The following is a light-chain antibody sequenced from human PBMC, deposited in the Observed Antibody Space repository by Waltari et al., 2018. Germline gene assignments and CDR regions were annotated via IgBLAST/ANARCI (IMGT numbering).Light chain of an antibody. J-gene: IGKJ4*01. V-gene: IGKV3-20*01. CDR2: GAS. CDR3: QQYVSSPLT. CDR1: QSVSSIY. Sequence: EIVLTQSPCTLSLSPGERATLSCRASQSVSSIYLAWYQQKPGQTPRRLIYGASSRATGIPDRFSGSGSGTDFTLTISRLEPEDSAVYYCQQYVSSPLTFGGGTKVEIK.